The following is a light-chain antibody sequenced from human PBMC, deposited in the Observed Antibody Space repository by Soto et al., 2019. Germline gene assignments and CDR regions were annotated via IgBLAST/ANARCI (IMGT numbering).Light chain of an antibody. V-gene: IGKV1-5*03. CDR1: RSISNY. CDR3: QQYNSIPLT. Sequence: DIQMTQSPSTLSASVGDRVTITCRASRSISNYLAWYQQKPGKAPKLLIYKASTFETGVPSRFSGSGSGTEFTLTISSLQPDDFATYCCQQYNSIPLTFGGGTKVEIK. CDR2: KAS. J-gene: IGKJ4*01.